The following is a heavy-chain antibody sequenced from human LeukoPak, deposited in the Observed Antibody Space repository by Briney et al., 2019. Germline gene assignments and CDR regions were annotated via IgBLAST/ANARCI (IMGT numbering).Heavy chain of an antibody. CDR1: GGSFSGYY. CDR3: ASRLAAAPRGAFDI. V-gene: IGHV4-34*01. J-gene: IGHJ3*02. CDR2: INHSGST. D-gene: IGHD6-13*01. Sequence: PSETLSLTRAVYGGSFSGYYWSWIRQPPGKGLEWIGEINHSGSTNYNPSLKSRVTISVDTSKNQFSLKLSSVTAADTAVYYCASRLAAAPRGAFDIWGQGTMVTVSS.